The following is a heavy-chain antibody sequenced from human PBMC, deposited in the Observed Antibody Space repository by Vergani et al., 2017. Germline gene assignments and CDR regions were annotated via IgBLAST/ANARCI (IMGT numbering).Heavy chain of an antibody. Sequence: QITLKESGPTLVKPTQTLTLTCTFSGFPLSTIGVGVGWIRPPPGKALEWLALIYWDGDKLYSPSLNIRLTIPKDTSKNQVVLTMTNMDPVDTATYYCAHGLLRIAVAGNRHDAFDIWGQGTMVTVSS. V-gene: IGHV2-5*02. D-gene: IGHD6-19*01. J-gene: IGHJ3*02. CDR3: AHGLLRIAVAGNRHDAFDI. CDR1: GFPLSTIGVG. CDR2: IYWDGDK.